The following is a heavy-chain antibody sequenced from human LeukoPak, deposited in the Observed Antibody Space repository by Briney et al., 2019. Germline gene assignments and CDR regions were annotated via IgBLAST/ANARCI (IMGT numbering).Heavy chain of an antibody. CDR1: GFTFSSYS. Sequence: GGSLGLSCAASGFTFSSYSMNWVRKAPGKGLEWVSSISSSSSYIYYADSVKGRFTISRDNAKNSLYLQMNSLRAEDTAVYYCARVSGGDLGDDAFDIWGQGTMVTVSS. J-gene: IGHJ3*02. D-gene: IGHD3-16*01. CDR2: ISSSSSYI. CDR3: ARVSGGDLGDDAFDI. V-gene: IGHV3-21*01.